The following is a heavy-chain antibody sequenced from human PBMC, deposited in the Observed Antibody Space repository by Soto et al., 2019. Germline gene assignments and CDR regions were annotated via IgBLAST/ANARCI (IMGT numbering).Heavy chain of an antibody. D-gene: IGHD6-13*01. J-gene: IGHJ6*02. CDR3: VRGSFGQQLYYYYYGMDV. Sequence: QVQLVQSGAEVKKPGASVKVSCKASGYTFTSYDINWVRQATGQGLEWMGWMNPNSGNTGYAQKFQGRVTMTRNTSISTAYMELSSLRSEDTAVYYCVRGSFGQQLYYYYYGMDVWGQGTTVTVSS. CDR1: GYTFTSYD. CDR2: MNPNSGNT. V-gene: IGHV1-8*01.